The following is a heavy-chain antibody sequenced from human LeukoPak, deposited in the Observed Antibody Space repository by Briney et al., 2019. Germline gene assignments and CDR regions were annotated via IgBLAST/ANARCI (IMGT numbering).Heavy chain of an antibody. J-gene: IGHJ4*02. CDR1: GGSISSYY. Sequence: PSETLCLTCTFSGGSISSYYWSWIRQPAGKGLEWIGRIYTSGSTNYNPSLKSRVTMSVDTSKNQFSLKLSSVTAADTAVYYCARYIPSGGWYVGSWGQGTLVTVSS. CDR2: IYTSGST. D-gene: IGHD6-19*01. V-gene: IGHV4-4*07. CDR3: ARYIPSGGWYVGS.